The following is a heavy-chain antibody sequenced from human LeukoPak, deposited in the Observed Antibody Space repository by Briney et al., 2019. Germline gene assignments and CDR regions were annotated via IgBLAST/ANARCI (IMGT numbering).Heavy chain of an antibody. Sequence: GGSLRLSCAASGFTFSDYYWDWVRQAPGKGLEWVGRTRNKANSYTTEYAASVKGRFTISRDDSKNSLYLQMNSLKTEDTAVYHCAKGAECSGGSCRSTFDYWGQGTLVTVSS. CDR1: GFTFSDYY. V-gene: IGHV3-72*01. J-gene: IGHJ4*02. CDR2: TRNKANSYTT. CDR3: AKGAECSGGSCRSTFDY. D-gene: IGHD2-15*01.